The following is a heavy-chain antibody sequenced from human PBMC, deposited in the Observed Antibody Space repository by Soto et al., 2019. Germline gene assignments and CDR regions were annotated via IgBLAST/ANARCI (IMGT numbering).Heavy chain of an antibody. CDR1: GLSIRSGDW. D-gene: IGHD6-13*01. Sequence: QVQLQESGPGLVRPSGTVSLTCAVSGLSIRSGDWWSWVRQPPGKWLEWIGEIHHSGSTNYDTSLKSRVTVSVVPSKDLFSLTLTSVTAAYTAFYYCARDQGSHPGDWGQGTLVSVSS. CDR3: ARDQGSHPGD. V-gene: IGHV4-4*02. J-gene: IGHJ4*02. CDR2: IHHSGST.